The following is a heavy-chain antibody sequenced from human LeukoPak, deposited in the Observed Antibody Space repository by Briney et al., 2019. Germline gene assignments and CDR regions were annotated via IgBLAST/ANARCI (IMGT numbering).Heavy chain of an antibody. CDR3: ARGKVAISMDV. CDR2: IKQDGSEK. Sequence: GGSLRLSCAASGFTFSSYWMSWVRQAPGKGLEWVANIKQDGSEKYYADSVKGRFTISRDNSKNTLYLQMNSLRAEDTAVYYCARGKVAISMDVWGQGTTVTVSS. J-gene: IGHJ6*02. V-gene: IGHV3-7*01. CDR1: GFTFSSYW. D-gene: IGHD2-21*01.